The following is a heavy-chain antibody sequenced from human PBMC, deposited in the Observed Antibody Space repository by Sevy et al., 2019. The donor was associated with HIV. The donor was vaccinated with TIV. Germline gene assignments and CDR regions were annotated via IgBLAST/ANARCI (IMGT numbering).Heavy chain of an antibody. Sequence: GGSPRLSCAASGFTPSTYGMHWVRQAPGKGLEWVAVIGYDGSNKYYADSVKGRFTISRDNSKNTLFLQMDRLRAEDTAVYYCARDPRMYGDYLLAYFDSWGQGTLVTVSS. CDR2: IGYDGSNK. D-gene: IGHD2-8*01. CDR3: ARDPRMYGDYLLAYFDS. V-gene: IGHV3-33*01. CDR1: GFTPSTYG. J-gene: IGHJ4*02.